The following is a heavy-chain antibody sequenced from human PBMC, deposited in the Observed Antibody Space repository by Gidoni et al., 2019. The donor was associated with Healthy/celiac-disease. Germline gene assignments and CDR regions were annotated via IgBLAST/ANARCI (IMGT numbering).Heavy chain of an antibody. D-gene: IGHD3-22*01. CDR1: GFTFGDYA. V-gene: IGHV3-49*03. CDR3: TRDQYYDSSGYYYWRDLGGYYYGMDV. J-gene: IGHJ6*02. CDR2: IRSKAYGGTT. Sequence: EVQLVESGGGLVQPGRSLRLSCTASGFTFGDYAMSWFRKAPGKGLEWVGFIRSKAYGGTTEYSASVKGRFTISRDDSKSIAYLQMNSLKTEDTAVYYCTRDQYYDSSGYYYWRDLGGYYYGMDVWGQGTTVTVSS.